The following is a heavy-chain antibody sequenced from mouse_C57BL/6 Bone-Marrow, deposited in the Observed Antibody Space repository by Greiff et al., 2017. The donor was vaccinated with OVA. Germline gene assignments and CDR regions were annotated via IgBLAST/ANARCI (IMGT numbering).Heavy chain of an antibody. V-gene: IGHV1-15*01. CDR2: IDPETGGT. Sequence: VQLQQSGAELVRPGASVTLSCKASGYTFTDYEMHWVKQTPVHGLEWIGAIDPETGGTAYNQKFKGKAILTADKSSSTAYMERRSLTSEDSAVYYCTTFITTPGRDYWGQGTTLTVAS. CDR1: GYTFTDYE. CDR3: TTFITTPGRDY. J-gene: IGHJ2*01. D-gene: IGHD1-1*01.